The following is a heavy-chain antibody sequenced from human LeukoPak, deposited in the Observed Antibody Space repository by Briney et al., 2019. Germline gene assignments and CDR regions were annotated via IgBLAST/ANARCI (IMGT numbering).Heavy chain of an antibody. CDR2: INQDGSDK. V-gene: IGHV3-7*01. D-gene: IGHD4-17*01. J-gene: IGHJ4*02. CDR3: ATLKDAVTTFGN. Sequence: GGSLRLSCAASGFIFSSRWMSWVRQAPGKGLEWVASINQDGSDKRHADSVRGRFTISRDNAKNSLSLQVNSPRAEDTAIYYCATLKDAVTTFGNWGQGTLVTVSS. CDR1: GFIFSSRW.